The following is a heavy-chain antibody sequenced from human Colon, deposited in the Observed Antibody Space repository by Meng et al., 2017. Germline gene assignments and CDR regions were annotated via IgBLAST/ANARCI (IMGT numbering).Heavy chain of an antibody. Sequence: GGSLRLSCAASGFTFSTYWRRWVGQAPGKGLEWVANTNPDGSRKTYVDSVKGRFSISRDNAKNSLYLEMNSLRADDTAVYYCARETNWAIDYWGQGALVTVSS. CDR2: TNPDGSRK. D-gene: IGHD7-27*01. CDR1: GFTFSTYW. J-gene: IGHJ4*02. V-gene: IGHV3-7*01. CDR3: ARETNWAIDY.